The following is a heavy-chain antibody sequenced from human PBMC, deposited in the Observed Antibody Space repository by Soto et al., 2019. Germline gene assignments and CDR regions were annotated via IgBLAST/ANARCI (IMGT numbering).Heavy chain of an antibody. CDR1: GASISNYY. D-gene: IGHD3-16*01. CDR3: ATRHPGGSWITYIDN. CDR2: IYYSGST. Sequence: PSETLSLTCAVSGASISNYYWNWIRQPPGKGLEWIGYIYYSGSTHYNPSLKSRVTISVDTSKNQFSLKLSSVTAADTAVYYCATRHPGGSWITYIDNLGQEALITVSS. J-gene: IGHJ4*02. V-gene: IGHV4-59*01.